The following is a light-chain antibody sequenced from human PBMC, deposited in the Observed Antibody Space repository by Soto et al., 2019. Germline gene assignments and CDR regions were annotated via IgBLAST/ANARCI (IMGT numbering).Light chain of an antibody. J-gene: IGKJ4*01. Sequence: ETVMTQSPATLSVSPGERATLSCRASQSISSNLAWFQQKPGQAPRLLIYDASTLATGFPARFSGSGSWTEFTLTISSLQSEDFAVYYCQQYNNWPLTFGGGTKVEIK. CDR1: QSISSN. CDR3: QQYNNWPLT. CDR2: DAS. V-gene: IGKV3-15*01.